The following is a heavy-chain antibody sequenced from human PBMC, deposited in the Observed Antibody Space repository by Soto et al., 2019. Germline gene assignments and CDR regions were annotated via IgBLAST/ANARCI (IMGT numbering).Heavy chain of an antibody. CDR3: ARGDPYRSGWYM. V-gene: IGHV4-59*01. CDR2: IYDSGVT. J-gene: IGHJ4*02. CDR1: GGSISRYY. Sequence: SETLSRTCTVSGGSISRYYWSWIRQSPGKGLEWIGCIYDSGVTNYNPSLNSRVTMSGYTSKKQLSLTLKYVTSADTAVYYCARGDPYRSGWYMWRQGFLVTVSS. D-gene: IGHD6-19*01.